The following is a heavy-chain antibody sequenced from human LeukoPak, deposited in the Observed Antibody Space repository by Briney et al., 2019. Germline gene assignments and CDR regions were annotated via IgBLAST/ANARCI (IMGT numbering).Heavy chain of an antibody. D-gene: IGHD3-22*01. CDR2: ISPYTGDT. CDR1: GYTFTSYG. V-gene: IGHV1-18*01. CDR3: ARPYDSSGNDLGY. J-gene: IGHJ4*02. Sequence: ASVKVSCKASGYTFTSYGISWVRQAPGQGLEWMGWISPYTGDTNHAQQFQGRVTMTTDTSTSTAYMELRSLRSDDTAVYYCARPYDSSGNDLGYWGQGTLVTVSS.